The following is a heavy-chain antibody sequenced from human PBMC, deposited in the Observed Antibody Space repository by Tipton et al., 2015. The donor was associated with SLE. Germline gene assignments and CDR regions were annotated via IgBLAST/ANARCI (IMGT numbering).Heavy chain of an antibody. CDR3: ASTYYDFWSGSINGVFDY. V-gene: IGHV4-59*07. CDR2: IYYSGST. D-gene: IGHD3-3*01. Sequence: TLSLTCTVSGGSISSYYWSWIRQPPGKELEWIGYIYYSGSTNYNPSLKSRVTISVDTSKNQFSLKLNSVTAADTAVYYCASTYYDFWSGSINGVFDYWGQGTLVTVSS. J-gene: IGHJ4*02. CDR1: GGSISSYY.